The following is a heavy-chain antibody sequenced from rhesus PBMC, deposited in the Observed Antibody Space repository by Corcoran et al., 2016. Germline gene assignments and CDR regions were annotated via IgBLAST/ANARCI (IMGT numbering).Heavy chain of an antibody. Sequence: EVPLVQSGAEVKRPGESLKISCKTYGYRCTSYWISWLRQMPWKGLAWMGAIDPRDAVTRYSPSVQGQVTISADKSISTTYLQWSSLKASDSATYYCAKIFQVAVACDYWGQGVLVTVSP. CDR3: AKIFQVAVACDY. V-gene: IGHV5-2*01. D-gene: IGHD6-37*01. CDR2: IDPRDAVT. J-gene: IGHJ4*01. CDR1: GYRCTSYW.